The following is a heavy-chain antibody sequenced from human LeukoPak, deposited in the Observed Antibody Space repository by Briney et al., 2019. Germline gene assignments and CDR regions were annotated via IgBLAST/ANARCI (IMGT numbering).Heavy chain of an antibody. D-gene: IGHD3-3*01. V-gene: IGHV4-39*07. CDR1: GGSISSSSYY. J-gene: IGHJ5*02. CDR2: IYTSGST. Sequence: SETLSLTCTVSGGSISSSSYYWGWIRQPPGKGLEWIGRIYTSGSTNYNPSLKSRVTMSVDTSKNQFSLKLSPVTAADTAVYYCARDGTIFPNWFDPWGQGTLVTVSS. CDR3: ARDGTIFPNWFDP.